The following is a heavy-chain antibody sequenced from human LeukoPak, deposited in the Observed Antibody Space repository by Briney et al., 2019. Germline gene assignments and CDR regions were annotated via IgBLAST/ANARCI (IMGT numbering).Heavy chain of an antibody. CDR2: ISYDGSNK. CDR1: GFTFSSYA. J-gene: IGHJ4*02. V-gene: IGHV3-30*04. D-gene: IGHD6-13*01. CDR3: ARRGYSSSWYGPPFDY. Sequence: GGSLRLSCAASGFTFSSYAMHWVRQAPGKGLEWVALISYDGSNKYYADSVKGRFTISRDNSKNTLYLQMNSLRTEDTAVFYCARRGYSSSWYGPPFDYWGQGTLVTVSS.